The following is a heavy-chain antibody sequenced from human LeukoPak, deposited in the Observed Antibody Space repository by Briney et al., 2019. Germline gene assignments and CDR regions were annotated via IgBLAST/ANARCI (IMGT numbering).Heavy chain of an antibody. CDR1: GFTFSSYA. V-gene: IGHV3-23*01. CDR3: AKRAGFSSGWYEGDAFDI. D-gene: IGHD6-19*01. J-gene: IGHJ3*02. Sequence: GGSLRLSCAASGFTFSSYAMSWVRQAPGKGLEWVSAISGSGGSTYYADSVKGRFTISRDNSKNTLYLQMNSLRAEDTAVYYCAKRAGFSSGWYEGDAFDIWGQGKMVTVSS. CDR2: ISGSGGST.